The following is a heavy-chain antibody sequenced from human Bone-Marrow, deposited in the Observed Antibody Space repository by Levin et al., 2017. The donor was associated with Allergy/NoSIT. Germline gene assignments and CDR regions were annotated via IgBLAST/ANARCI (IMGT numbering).Heavy chain of an antibody. Sequence: QSGGSLRLSCAASGFTFSDYNIHWVRQAPGKGLEWLSCISGGGRAIYYADSVKGRFTVSRDNAKNSLYLQMNSLRDEDTAVYYCARAANMDVWGKGTTVTVSS. V-gene: IGHV3-48*02. CDR1: GFTFSDYN. CDR3: ARAANMDV. J-gene: IGHJ6*03. CDR2: ISGGGRAI.